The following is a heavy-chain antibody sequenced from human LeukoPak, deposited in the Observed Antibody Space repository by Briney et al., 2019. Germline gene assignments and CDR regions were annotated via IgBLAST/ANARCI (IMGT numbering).Heavy chain of an antibody. D-gene: IGHD3-10*01. CDR3: AKDHVYGHRRGRHPCYFDY. J-gene: IGHJ4*02. CDR2: ISGSGGST. CDR1: GFTFSSYA. V-gene: IGHV3-23*01. Sequence: GGSLRLSCAASGFTFSSYAMSWVRQAPGKGLEWVSAISGSGGSTYYADSVKGRFTISRDNSKNTLYLQMNSLRAEDTAVYYCAKDHVYGHRRGRHPCYFDYWGQGTLVTVSS.